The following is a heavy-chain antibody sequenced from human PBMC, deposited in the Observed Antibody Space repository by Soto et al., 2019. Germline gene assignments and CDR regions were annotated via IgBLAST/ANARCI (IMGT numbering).Heavy chain of an antibody. CDR3: ATCYTVNNWFDP. D-gene: IGHD2-2*02. CDR1: GGSISSGDYC. J-gene: IGHJ5*02. V-gene: IGHV4-30-4*01. CDR2: IYYSGST. Sequence: SEPLSLTCTVSGGSISSGDYCWSWIRQPPGKGLEWIGYIYYSGSTYYNPSLKSRVTISVDTSKNQFSLKLSSVTAADTAVYYCATCYTVNNWFDPWGQGTLVTVSS.